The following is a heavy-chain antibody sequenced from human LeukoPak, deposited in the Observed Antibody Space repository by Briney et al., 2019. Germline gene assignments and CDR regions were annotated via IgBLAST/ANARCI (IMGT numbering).Heavy chain of an antibody. Sequence: GGSLRLSCAASGFTFSSYEMNWVRQAPGKGLEWVSFISSSGSAIHYADSVRGRFTISGDNAKNSLFLQMSRLRAEDTAVYYCAREKLSFFDSSGYFDYWGQGTLVTVSS. D-gene: IGHD3-22*01. CDR3: AREKLSFFDSSGYFDY. J-gene: IGHJ4*02. V-gene: IGHV3-48*03. CDR2: ISSSGSAI. CDR1: GFTFSSYE.